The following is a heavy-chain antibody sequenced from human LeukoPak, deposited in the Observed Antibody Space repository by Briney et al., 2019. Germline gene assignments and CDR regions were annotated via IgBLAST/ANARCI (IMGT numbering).Heavy chain of an antibody. J-gene: IGHJ4*02. D-gene: IGHD5-12*01. CDR3: ARAGVATITVDY. Sequence: SETPSLTCTVSGGSISSYYWGWIRQPPGKGLEWIGYIYYSGSTNYNPSLKSRVTISVDTSKNQFSLKLSSVTAADTAVYYCARAGVATITVDYWGQGTLVTVSS. CDR1: GGSISSYY. V-gene: IGHV4-59*01. CDR2: IYYSGST.